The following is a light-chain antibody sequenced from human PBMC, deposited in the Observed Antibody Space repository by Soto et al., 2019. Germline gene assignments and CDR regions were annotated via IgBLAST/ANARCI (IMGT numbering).Light chain of an antibody. CDR1: SSDVGGYNY. CDR2: DVS. CDR3: CSYAGSYTFV. Sequence: QSALTQPRSVSGSPGQSVTISCTGTSSDVGGYNYVSWYQQHPGKAPKLMNYDVSKRPSGVPDRFFGSKSGNTASLTISGLQAEDEADYYCCSYAGSYTFVFGTGTKLTVL. J-gene: IGLJ1*01. V-gene: IGLV2-11*01.